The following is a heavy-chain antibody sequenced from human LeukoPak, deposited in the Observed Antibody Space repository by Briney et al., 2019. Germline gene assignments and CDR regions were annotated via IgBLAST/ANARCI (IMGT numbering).Heavy chain of an antibody. D-gene: IGHD6-6*01. CDR3: ARDSSSINWFDP. V-gene: IGHV4-31*03. Sequence: SETLSLTRTVSGGSISSGGYYWSWIRQHPGKGLEWIGYIYYSGSTYYDPSLKSRVTISVDTSKNQFSLKLSSVTAADTAVYYCARDSSSINWFDPWGQGTLVTVSS. CDR2: IYYSGST. J-gene: IGHJ5*02. CDR1: GGSISSGGYY.